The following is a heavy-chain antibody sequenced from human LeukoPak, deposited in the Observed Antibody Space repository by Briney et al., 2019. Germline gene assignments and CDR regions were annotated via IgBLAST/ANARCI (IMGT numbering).Heavy chain of an antibody. V-gene: IGHV4-39*01. J-gene: IGHJ4*02. CDR1: GGSISSSSYY. Sequence: SETLSLTCTVSGGSISSSSYYWGWIRQPPGKGLEWIGSIYYSGSTYYNPSLKSRVTISVDTSKNQFSLKLSSVTAADTAVYYCGGIAARRVDYWGQGTLVTVSS. D-gene: IGHD6-6*01. CDR2: IYYSGST. CDR3: GGIAARRVDY.